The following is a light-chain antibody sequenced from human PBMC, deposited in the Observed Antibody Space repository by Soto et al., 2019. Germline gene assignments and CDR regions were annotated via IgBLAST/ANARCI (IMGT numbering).Light chain of an antibody. J-gene: IGLJ3*02. CDR1: SSDVGAYNR. Sequence: QSVLTQPASVSGSPGQSITISCTGTSSDVGAYNRVSWYQQYPGQAPKVIIYEVSDRPSGVSNRFSGSKSGNTASLTISGLQAEDEADYYCSSYTTSSTWVFGGGTKLTVL. CDR2: EVS. V-gene: IGLV2-14*01. CDR3: SSYTTSSTWV.